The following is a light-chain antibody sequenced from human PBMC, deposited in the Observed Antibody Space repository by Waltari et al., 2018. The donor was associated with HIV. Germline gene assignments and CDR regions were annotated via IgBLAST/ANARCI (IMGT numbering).Light chain of an antibody. V-gene: IGLV3-25*03. CDR2: KDT. J-gene: IGLJ2*01. CDR3: QSSDNSEHMI. Sequence: SSELTQPPPVSVSPGQTARISCSGDTLSKQYAYWYQQKPGQAPVVVIIKDTERPSGIPERFSGSSSGTTVTLTIRGVQAEDEADYYCQSSDNSEHMIFGGGTKLTVL. CDR1: TLSKQY.